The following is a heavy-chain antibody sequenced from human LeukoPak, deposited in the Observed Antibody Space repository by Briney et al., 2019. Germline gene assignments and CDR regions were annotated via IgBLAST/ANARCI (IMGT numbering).Heavy chain of an antibody. Sequence: GASVKVSCKVSGYTLTELSMHWVRQAPGKGLEWMGGFDPEDGETIYAQKFQGRVTMTEDTSTDTAYMELSSLRSEDTAVYYCATTIPRRIVVVPAAKAFDIWGQGTMVTVSS. J-gene: IGHJ3*02. V-gene: IGHV1-24*01. D-gene: IGHD2-2*01. CDR2: FDPEDGET. CDR1: GYTLTELS. CDR3: ATTIPRRIVVVPAAKAFDI.